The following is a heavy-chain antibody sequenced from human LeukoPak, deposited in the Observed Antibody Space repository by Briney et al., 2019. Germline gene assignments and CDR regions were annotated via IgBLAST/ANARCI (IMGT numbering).Heavy chain of an antibody. Sequence: ASVRVSCRASGYAFTSYYMHWVRQAPGQGLEWMGKRNPNVDSTTYAQKFQGRVTMTRHTSTNTVYMELSSLRSEDTSVYYCARYRDGYNWADAFDIWGQGTMATVSS. D-gene: IGHD5-24*01. CDR2: RNPNVDST. CDR3: ARYRDGYNWADAFDI. CDR1: GYAFTSYY. V-gene: IGHV1-46*01. J-gene: IGHJ3*02.